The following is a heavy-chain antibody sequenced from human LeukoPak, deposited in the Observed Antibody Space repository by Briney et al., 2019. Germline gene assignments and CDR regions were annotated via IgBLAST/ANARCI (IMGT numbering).Heavy chain of an antibody. D-gene: IGHD3-10*01. Sequence: ASVKVSCKASGYTFTGYYMHWVRQAPGQGLEWMGWINPNSGGTNYAQKFQGRVTMTRDTSISTAYMELSRLRSDDTAVYYCARDGGVRAYGYAFDIWGQGTMVTVSS. CDR2: INPNSGGT. CDR1: GYTFTGYY. V-gene: IGHV1-2*02. J-gene: IGHJ3*02. CDR3: ARDGGVRAYGYAFDI.